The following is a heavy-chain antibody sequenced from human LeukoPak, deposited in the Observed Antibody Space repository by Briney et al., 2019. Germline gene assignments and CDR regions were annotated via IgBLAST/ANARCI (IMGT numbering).Heavy chain of an antibody. CDR3: VRVTQDQYYFDY. D-gene: IGHD5-18*01. CDR2: ISYDGSNE. V-gene: IGHV3-30*03. J-gene: IGHJ4*02. Sequence: PGGSLRLSCAASGFTFSSYGMHWVRQAPGKGLEWVAIISYDGSNEYYADSVKGRFTISRDNSKNTLYLQMNSLRAEDTAVYYCVRVTQDQYYFDYWGQGTLVTVSS. CDR1: GFTFSSYG.